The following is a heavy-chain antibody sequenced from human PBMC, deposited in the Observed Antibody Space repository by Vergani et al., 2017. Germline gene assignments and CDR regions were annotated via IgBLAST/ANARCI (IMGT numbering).Heavy chain of an antibody. Sequence: QVQLVESGGGVVQPGRSLRLSCAASGFTFSSYAMHWVRQAPGKGLEWVAVISYDGSNKYYADSVKGRFTISRDNSKNTLYLQMNSRRAEDTAVYYCARDLGMDVWGQGTTVTVSS. CDR1: GFTFSSYA. V-gene: IGHV3-30-3*01. CDR3: ARDLGMDV. J-gene: IGHJ6*02. CDR2: ISYDGSNK.